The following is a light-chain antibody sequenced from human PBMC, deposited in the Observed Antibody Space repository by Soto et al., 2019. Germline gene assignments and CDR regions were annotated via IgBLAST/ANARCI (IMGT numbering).Light chain of an antibody. J-gene: IGKJ2*01. CDR3: QQYNSYSLNT. V-gene: IGKV1-5*01. CDR1: QSISSW. CDR2: DAS. Sequence: DIQLTQSPSTLSASVGDRVTITCRASQSISSWLAWYQQKPGKAPKLLLYDASSFESGVPSRVSGSGSCTEFTLTISSLQPDDFATYYCQQYNSYSLNTFGQGTNLEIK.